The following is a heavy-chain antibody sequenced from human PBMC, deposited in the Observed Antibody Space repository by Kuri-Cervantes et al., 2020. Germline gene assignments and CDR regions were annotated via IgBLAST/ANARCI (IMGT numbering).Heavy chain of an antibody. D-gene: IGHD6-13*01. CDR2: IYTSGST. CDR3: ASFGVAAAGTLAFDI. J-gene: IGHJ3*02. CDR1: GGSISSYY. V-gene: IGHV4-4*07. Sequence: ESLKISCTVSGGSISSYYWSWIRQPAGKGLEWIGRIYTSGSTNYNPSLKSRVTISVDTSKNQFSLKLSSVTAADTAVYYCASFGVAAAGTLAFDIWGQGTMVTVSS.